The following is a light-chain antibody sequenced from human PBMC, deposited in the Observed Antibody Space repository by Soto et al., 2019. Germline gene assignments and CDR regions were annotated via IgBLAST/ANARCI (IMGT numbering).Light chain of an antibody. CDR2: SND. CDR3: EAWDDSLYGAV. J-gene: IGLJ2*01. CDR1: SSNIGTNT. V-gene: IGLV1-44*01. Sequence: QSVLTQPPAASGTPGQRVTISCSGSSSNIGTNTVNWYQQLPGTAPKLLIYSNDLRPSGVLDRFSGSKSGTSASLAISGLQSEDEADYYCEAWDDSLYGAVFGGGTQLTVL.